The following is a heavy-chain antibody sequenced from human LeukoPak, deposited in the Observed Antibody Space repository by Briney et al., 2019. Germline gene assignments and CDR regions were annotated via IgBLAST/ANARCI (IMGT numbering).Heavy chain of an antibody. J-gene: IGHJ4*02. CDR1: GGSISTYY. CDR2: IYYTGST. Sequence: ASETLSLTCTVSGGSISTYYWNWIRQPPGKGLEWIGYIYYTGSTNYNPSLKSRVTISLDTSMNQFSLKLTSVTAADTAVYYCARDATGYNFFDYWGQGALVTVSS. V-gene: IGHV4-59*01. D-gene: IGHD5-24*01. CDR3: ARDATGYNFFDY.